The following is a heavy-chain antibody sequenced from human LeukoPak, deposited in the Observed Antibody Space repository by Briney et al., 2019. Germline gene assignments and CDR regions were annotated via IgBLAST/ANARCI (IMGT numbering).Heavy chain of an antibody. J-gene: IGHJ4*02. Sequence: EPSETLSLTCTVSGGSISSSSYYWGWIRQPPGKWLEWIGSIYYSGSTYYNPSLKSRVTISVDTSKNQFSLKLSSVTAADTAVYYCARANEITYYYDSSGYYSDRFDYWGQGTLVTVSS. V-gene: IGHV4-39*01. CDR2: IYYSGST. CDR1: GGSISSSSYY. CDR3: ARANEITYYYDSSGYYSDRFDY. D-gene: IGHD3-22*01.